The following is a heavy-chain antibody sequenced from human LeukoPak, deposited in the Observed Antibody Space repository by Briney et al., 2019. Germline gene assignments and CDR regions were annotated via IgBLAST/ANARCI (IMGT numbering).Heavy chain of an antibody. CDR1: GFTFSSYW. CDR2: IKQDGSEK. CDR3: AREASNGWFDP. D-gene: IGHD4-11*01. V-gene: IGHV3-7*01. Sequence: GGSLTLSCSASGFTFSSYWMMWLRQAPGKGLVWLANIKQDGSEKYYVDSVKGRFTISRDNAKNSLYLQMNSLSAEDTAVYYCAREASNGWFDPWGQGTLVSVSS. J-gene: IGHJ5*02.